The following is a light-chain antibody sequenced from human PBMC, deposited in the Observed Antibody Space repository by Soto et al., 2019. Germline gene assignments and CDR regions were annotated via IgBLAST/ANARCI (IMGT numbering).Light chain of an antibody. V-gene: IGKV1-39*01. CDR2: AAS. CDR3: QQSYSIPYT. Sequence: DLQMTQSASSLSASVGDRVTITCRASQSISSNLNWHQQKPGKAPKVLIYAASSLQSGVPSRFSGNGSGTDFTLTISSLQPEDFATYYCQQSYSIPYTFGQGTKLEIK. J-gene: IGKJ2*01. CDR1: QSISSN.